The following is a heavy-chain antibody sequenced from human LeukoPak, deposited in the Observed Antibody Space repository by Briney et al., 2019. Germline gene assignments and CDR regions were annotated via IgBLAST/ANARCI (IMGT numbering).Heavy chain of an antibody. CDR1: GFTFSNVW. Sequence: GGSLRLSCAASGFTFSNVWMRWVRQAPGEGLEWVGRIKSKTDGGTTDYAAPVKGRFTISRDDSKNTLFLQMNGLKIEDTAVYYCTTVSREASSSDYWGQGTLVTVSS. D-gene: IGHD6-13*01. J-gene: IGHJ4*02. CDR3: TTVSREASSSDY. V-gene: IGHV3-15*01. CDR2: IKSKTDGGTT.